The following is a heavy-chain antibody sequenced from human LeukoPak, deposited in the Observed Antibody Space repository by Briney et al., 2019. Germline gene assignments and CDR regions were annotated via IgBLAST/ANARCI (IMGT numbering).Heavy chain of an antibody. D-gene: IGHD3-10*01. V-gene: IGHV2-70*11. CDR1: GFSLSTSAMC. J-gene: IGHJ3*02. Sequence: ESGPTLVNPTQTLTLTCTFSGFSLSTSAMCVSWIRQPPGKALEWLARIDWDDDKSYNTSLKTRLTISKDTSKNQVVLTMTNMDPVDTATYYCARMGLAELLWFGEREECDTFDIWGQGTMVTVSS. CDR3: ARMGLAELLWFGEREECDTFDI. CDR2: IDWDDDK.